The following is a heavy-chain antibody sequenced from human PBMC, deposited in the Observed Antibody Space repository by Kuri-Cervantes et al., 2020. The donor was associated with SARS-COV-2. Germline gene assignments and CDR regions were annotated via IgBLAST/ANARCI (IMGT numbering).Heavy chain of an antibody. Sequence: GSLRLCCTVSGGSISSYYWSWIRQPAGKGLEWIGRIYTSGSTNYNPSLKSRVTMSVDMSKNQFSLKLSSVTAADTAVYYCARSSGVVTGDAFDIWGQGTMVTVSS. D-gene: IGHD3-3*01. CDR2: IYTSGST. CDR3: ARSSGVVTGDAFDI. V-gene: IGHV4-4*07. J-gene: IGHJ3*02. CDR1: GGSISSYY.